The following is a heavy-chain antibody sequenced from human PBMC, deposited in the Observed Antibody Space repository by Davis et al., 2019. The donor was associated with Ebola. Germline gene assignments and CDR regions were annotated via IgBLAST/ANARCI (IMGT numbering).Heavy chain of an antibody. Sequence: PGGSLRLSCAASGFTVSSNYMSWVRQAPGKGLEWVSVIYSGGSTYYADSVKGRFTISRDNSKNTVYLQMNSLRAEDTAVYYCAKEHYDSSGSVDYWGQGTLVTVSS. D-gene: IGHD3-22*01. CDR3: AKEHYDSSGSVDY. CDR1: GFTVSSNY. V-gene: IGHV3-53*05. CDR2: IYSGGST. J-gene: IGHJ4*02.